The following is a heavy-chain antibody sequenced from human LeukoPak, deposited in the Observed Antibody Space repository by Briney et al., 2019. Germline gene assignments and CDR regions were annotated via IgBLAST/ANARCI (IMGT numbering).Heavy chain of an antibody. J-gene: IGHJ4*02. CDR2: IYYSGST. CDR1: GGSISSSSYY. CDR3: ASTYYYDSGPYFDY. Sequence: SSETLSLTCTVSGGSISSSSYYWGWIRQPPGKGLEWIGSIYYSGSTYYNPSLKSRVTISVDTSKNQFSLKLSSVTAADTAVYYCASTYYYDSGPYFDYRGQGTLVTVSS. D-gene: IGHD3-22*01. V-gene: IGHV4-39*07.